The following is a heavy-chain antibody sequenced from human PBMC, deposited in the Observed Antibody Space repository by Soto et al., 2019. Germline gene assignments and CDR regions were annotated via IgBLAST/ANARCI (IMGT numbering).Heavy chain of an antibody. D-gene: IGHD3-16*02. CDR1: GGTFCSYA. Sequence: SVKVSCKASGGTFCSYAISWVRQAPGQGLEWMGGIIPIFGTANYAQKFQGRVTMTEDTSTDTAYMELSSLRSEDTAVYYCATAVWGRYRPNWFGPWGQGTPVTVSS. CDR2: IIPIFGTA. J-gene: IGHJ5*02. V-gene: IGHV1-69*06. CDR3: ATAVWGRYRPNWFGP.